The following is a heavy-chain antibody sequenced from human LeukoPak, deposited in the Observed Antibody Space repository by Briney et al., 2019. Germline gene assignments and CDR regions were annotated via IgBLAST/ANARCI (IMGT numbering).Heavy chain of an antibody. D-gene: IGHD5-12*01. CDR3: AKDRRGYSGYGAFDY. CDR2: ISGSGGST. V-gene: IGHV3-23*01. CDR1: GFTFSSYA. J-gene: IGHJ4*02. Sequence: GGSLRLSCAASGFTFSSYAMSWVRQAPGKGLEWVSAISGSGGSTYYADSVKGRFTISRDNSKNTLYLQMNSLRAEDTAVYYCAKDRRGYSGYGAFDYWGQGTLVTVSS.